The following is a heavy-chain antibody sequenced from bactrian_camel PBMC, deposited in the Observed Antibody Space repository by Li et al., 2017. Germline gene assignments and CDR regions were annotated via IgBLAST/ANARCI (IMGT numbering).Heavy chain of an antibody. D-gene: IGHD6*01. CDR1: GFTFSSYY. CDR2: VASNGGST. Sequence: DVQLVESGGTLVQPGGSLRLSCAYSGFTFSSYYMYWVRQTPAKGLEWVSGVASNGGSTEYADSIVGRFTISRDNAKNMVYLHMTSLKPEDTAVYYCVRDLDAGNWYAHAEYAYWGQGTQVTVS. J-gene: IGHJ4*01. CDR3: VRDLDAGNWYAHAEYAY. V-gene: IGHV3S40*01.